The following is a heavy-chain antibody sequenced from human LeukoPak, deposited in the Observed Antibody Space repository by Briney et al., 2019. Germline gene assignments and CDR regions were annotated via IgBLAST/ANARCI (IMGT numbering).Heavy chain of an antibody. CDR3: TTDGLYYDFWSGYGKYFQH. D-gene: IGHD3-3*01. CDR2: IKSKTDGGTT. V-gene: IGHV3-15*01. J-gene: IGHJ1*01. CDR1: GFTFSNAW. Sequence: PGGSLRLSCAASGFTFSNAWMSWVRQAPGKGLEWVGRIKSKTDGGTTDYAAPVKGRFTISRDDSKNTLYLQMNSLKTEDTAVYYCTTDGLYYDFWSGYGKYFQHWGQGTLVTV.